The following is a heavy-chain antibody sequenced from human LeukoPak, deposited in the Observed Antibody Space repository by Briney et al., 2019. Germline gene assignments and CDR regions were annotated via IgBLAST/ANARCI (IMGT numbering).Heavy chain of an antibody. D-gene: IGHD2-2*01. Sequence: PGGSLRLSCAASGFTFSSYAMSWVRQAPGKGLEWVSAISGSGGSTYYADSVKGRFTISRDNSKNTLYLQMSSLRAEDTAVYYCAKTFVVVPAALTVGWFDPWGQGTLVTVSS. V-gene: IGHV3-23*01. J-gene: IGHJ5*02. CDR3: AKTFVVVPAALTVGWFDP. CDR2: ISGSGGST. CDR1: GFTFSSYA.